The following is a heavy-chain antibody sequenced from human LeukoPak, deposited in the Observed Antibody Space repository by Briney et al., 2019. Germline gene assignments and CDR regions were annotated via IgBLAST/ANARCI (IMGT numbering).Heavy chain of an antibody. Sequence: PGGSLRLSCAASGFTFSSYAMSWVRQAPGKGLEWVSAISGSGGSTYYADSVKGRFTISRDNSKNTLYLQMNSLRAEDTAVYYCAKGGGEYYDFWSGYEDVWGQGTTVTVSS. J-gene: IGHJ6*02. CDR2: ISGSGGST. CDR1: GFTFSSYA. V-gene: IGHV3-23*01. CDR3: AKGGGEYYDFWSGYEDV. D-gene: IGHD3-3*01.